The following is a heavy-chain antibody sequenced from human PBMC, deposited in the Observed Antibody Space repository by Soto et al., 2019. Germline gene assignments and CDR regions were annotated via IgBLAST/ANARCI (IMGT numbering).Heavy chain of an antibody. V-gene: IGHV4-59*01. J-gene: IGHJ4*02. CDR1: GGSINSYF. D-gene: IGHD3-10*01. Sequence: TVSGGSINSYFWSWIRQSPGKGLEWIGHIYYSGSTSYSPSLKSRVSISVDTSKNQFSLEVHSVTAADTAVYYCARAGTNMVQFDYWGQGTLVTVSS. CDR3: ARAGTNMVQFDY. CDR2: IYYSGST.